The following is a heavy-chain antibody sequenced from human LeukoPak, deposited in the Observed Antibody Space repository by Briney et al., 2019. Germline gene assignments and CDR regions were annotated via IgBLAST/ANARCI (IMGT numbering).Heavy chain of an antibody. CDR3: AREGHTSGYCGAYDI. J-gene: IGHJ3*02. CDR2: IKQDGSGK. Sequence: PGGSLRLSCAASGFTFSSYWMSWVRQAPGKGLEWVANIKQDGSGKYYVDSVKGRFTISRDNSKNTLYLQMDSLRPEDTAVYYCAREGHTSGYCGAYDIWGQGTMVTVSS. CDR1: GFTFSSYW. D-gene: IGHD3-22*01. V-gene: IGHV3-7*01.